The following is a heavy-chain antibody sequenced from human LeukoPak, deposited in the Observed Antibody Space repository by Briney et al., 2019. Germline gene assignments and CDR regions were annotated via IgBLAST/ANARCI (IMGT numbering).Heavy chain of an antibody. V-gene: IGHV1-2*06. D-gene: IGHD6-13*01. CDR1: GYTFTGYY. CDR3: ARDGQQLVLGLYYYGMDV. CDR2: INPNSGGT. J-gene: IGHJ6*02. Sequence: ASVKVSCKASGYTFTGYYMHWVRQAPGQGLEWMGRINPNSGGTNYAQKFQGRVTMTRDTSISTAYMELSRLRSDDTAVYYCARDGQQLVLGLYYYGMDVWGHGTTVTVSS.